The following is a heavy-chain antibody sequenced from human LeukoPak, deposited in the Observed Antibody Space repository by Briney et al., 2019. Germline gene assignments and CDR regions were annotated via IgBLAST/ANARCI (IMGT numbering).Heavy chain of an antibody. CDR3: ASDIGDIVGASDY. V-gene: IGHV1-18*01. CDR1: GYTFTSYA. CDR2: INTYTYNGNT. J-gene: IGHJ4*02. Sequence: ASVKVSCKASGYTFTSYAISWVRQAPGQGLEWMGWINTYTYNGNTNYAQKLQGRVTMTTDTSTSTAYMELRSLTSDDTALYYCASDIGDIVGASDYWGQGTLVTVSS. D-gene: IGHD1-26*01.